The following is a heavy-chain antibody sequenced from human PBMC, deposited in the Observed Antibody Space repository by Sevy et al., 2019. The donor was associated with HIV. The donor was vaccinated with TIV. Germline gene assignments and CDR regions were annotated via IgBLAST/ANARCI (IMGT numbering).Heavy chain of an antibody. Sequence: ASVKVSCKASGYTFSRNDIAWVRRATRQGLEWMGWMNPKNGNTDYAQQFQGRVTITKDTSISTVYMELTSLRSDDTAIYYCARDLYYGSGSYYDYWGQGSLVTVSS. CDR1: GYTFSRND. J-gene: IGHJ4*02. CDR3: ARDLYYGSGSYYDY. V-gene: IGHV1-8*01. D-gene: IGHD3-10*01. CDR2: MNPKNGNT.